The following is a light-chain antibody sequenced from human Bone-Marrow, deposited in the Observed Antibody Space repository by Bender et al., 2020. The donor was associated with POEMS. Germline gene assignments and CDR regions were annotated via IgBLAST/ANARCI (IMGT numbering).Light chain of an antibody. CDR2: EDN. CDR1: SGSIASKY. V-gene: IGLV6-57*02. Sequence: NFMLTQPHSVSESPGKTVTISCTGSSGSIASKYVQWYQQRPGSAPTIVIYEDNQRPSGVPDRFSGSKSGNTASLIISGLQAEDESDYYCAAWDDSLNGLVFGGGTKLTVL. CDR3: AAWDDSLNGLV. J-gene: IGLJ3*02.